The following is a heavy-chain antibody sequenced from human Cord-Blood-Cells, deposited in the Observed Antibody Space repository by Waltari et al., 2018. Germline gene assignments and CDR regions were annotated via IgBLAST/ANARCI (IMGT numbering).Heavy chain of an antibody. Sequence: QVQLQQWGAGLLKPSETLSLTCAVYGGSFSGYYWSWVRQPPGKGLEGGGEINHSGSTNYNPSLKSRVTISVDTSKNQFSLKLSSVTAADTAVYYCARGIDVGDIVVVPAAMEDIIYYYMDVWGKGTTVTVSS. D-gene: IGHD2-2*01. CDR3: ARGIDVGDIVVVPAAMEDIIYYYMDV. CDR2: INHSGST. J-gene: IGHJ6*03. CDR1: GGSFSGYY. V-gene: IGHV4-34*01.